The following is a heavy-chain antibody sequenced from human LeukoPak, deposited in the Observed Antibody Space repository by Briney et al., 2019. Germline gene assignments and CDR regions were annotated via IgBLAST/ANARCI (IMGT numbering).Heavy chain of an antibody. CDR2: ISGSGGTT. Sequence: PGRSLRLSCAASGFTFSSFAMHWVRQAPGKGLEWVSSISGSGGTTYYADSVKGRFTISRDNSKNTLYLQMNSLRAEDTAVYYCAKDPVRWSNYGTFDYWGQGTLVTVSS. CDR1: GFTFSSFA. D-gene: IGHD4-11*01. CDR3: AKDPVRWSNYGTFDY. V-gene: IGHV3-23*01. J-gene: IGHJ4*02.